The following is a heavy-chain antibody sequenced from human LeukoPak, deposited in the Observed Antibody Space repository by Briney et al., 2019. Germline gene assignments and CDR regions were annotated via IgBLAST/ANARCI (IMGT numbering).Heavy chain of an antibody. D-gene: IGHD1-26*01. CDR2: ISGAGGTV. CDR1: GFTFSTYS. V-gene: IGHV3-48*01. Sequence: GGSLRLSCVASGFTFSTYSMNWVRQAPGKGLEWISYISGAGGTVYYADSVKGRFTISRDNARNSLYLQLNSLRAEDTAVYSCARVTVGATADYFDSWGQGTLVTVSS. CDR3: ARVTVGATADYFDS. J-gene: IGHJ4*02.